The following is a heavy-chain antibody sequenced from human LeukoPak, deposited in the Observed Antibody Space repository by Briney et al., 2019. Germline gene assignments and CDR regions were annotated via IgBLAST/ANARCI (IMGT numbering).Heavy chain of an antibody. CDR1: GFTFSSYW. D-gene: IGHD2/OR15-2a*01. J-gene: IGHJ4*02. CDR2: IKQDGSDK. Sequence: GGSLRPSCAASGFTFSSYWMTWVRQAPGKGLEWVANIKQDGSDKYYVDSVRGRFTISRDNSKNSLYLQMNSLRAEDTAMYYCTTSSYCDKNVCQASFDYWGQGTLVTVSS. V-gene: IGHV3-7*03. CDR3: TTSSYCDKNVCQASFDY.